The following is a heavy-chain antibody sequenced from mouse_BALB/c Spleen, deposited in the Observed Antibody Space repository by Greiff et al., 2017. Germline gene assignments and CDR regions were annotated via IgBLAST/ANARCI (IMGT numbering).Heavy chain of an antibody. Sequence: VQLQQSGPELVKPGASVKISCKASGYSFTSYYIHWVKQRPGQGLEWIGWIFPGSGNTKYNEKFKGKATLTADTSSNTAYMQLSSLTSEDSAVYFCARWTITYAMDYWGQGTSVTVSS. J-gene: IGHJ4*01. CDR2: IFPGSGNT. CDR3: ARWTITYAMDY. D-gene: IGHD2-4*01. V-gene: IGHV1-66*01. CDR1: GYSFTSYY.